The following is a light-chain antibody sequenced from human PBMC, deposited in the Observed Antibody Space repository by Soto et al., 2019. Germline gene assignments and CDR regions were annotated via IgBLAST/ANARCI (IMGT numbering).Light chain of an antibody. V-gene: IGLV2-14*01. CDR2: EVS. CDR3: SSYTDSSTRL. Sequence: QSALTQPASVSGAPGQSITISCTRTSSDVGGHNYVSWYQQHPGKAPKLLIFEVSNRPSGVSNRFSGSKSGNTASLTISGLQAEDEADYYCSSYTDSSTRLFGTGTKVTVL. CDR1: SSDVGGHNY. J-gene: IGLJ1*01.